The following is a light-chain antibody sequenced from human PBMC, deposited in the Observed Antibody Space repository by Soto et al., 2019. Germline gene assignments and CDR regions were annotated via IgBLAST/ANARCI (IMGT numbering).Light chain of an antibody. V-gene: IGKV1D-12*01. CDR1: QGISRS. CDR2: AAS. CDR3: QQADTFPIT. J-gene: IGKJ5*01. Sequence: DIHMTQSPSSVSASVGDRVTISCQASQGISRSLAWYQQKTGKAPKLLIYAASSLQSGVPSRLRGSGFGTDFTITISSMQTEDSEIYYCQQADTFPITFGQGTRLEIK.